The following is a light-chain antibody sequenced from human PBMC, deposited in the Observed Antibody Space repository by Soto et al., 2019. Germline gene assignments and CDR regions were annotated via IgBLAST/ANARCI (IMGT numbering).Light chain of an antibody. V-gene: IGLV1-44*01. J-gene: IGLJ3*02. CDR2: SNN. CDR3: ASWDGSLQTWV. CDR1: SSNIGSNI. Sequence: QAVVTQPPSASATPGQRVTISCSGSSSNIGSNIVNWYQQLPGTAPKLLIYSNNQRPSGVPDRFSDSKSGTSASLAISGLQSEDEADYYCASWDGSLQTWVFGGGTKLTVL.